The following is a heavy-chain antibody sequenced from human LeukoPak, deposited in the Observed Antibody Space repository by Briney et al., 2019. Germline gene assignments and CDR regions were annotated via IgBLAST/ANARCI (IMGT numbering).Heavy chain of an antibody. V-gene: IGHV4-59*01. Sequence: SETLSLTCSISDGSISSYYWNWIRQSPGKGLEWIGHIHYSGSTHYNPSLQSRVSISIDTSKNHFSLKLRSVTAVDAAVYYCARWGHFDTSGYFVVDYWGQGTLVTVSS. CDR2: IHYSGST. CDR3: ARWGHFDTSGYFVVDY. J-gene: IGHJ4*02. D-gene: IGHD3-22*01. CDR1: DGSISSYY.